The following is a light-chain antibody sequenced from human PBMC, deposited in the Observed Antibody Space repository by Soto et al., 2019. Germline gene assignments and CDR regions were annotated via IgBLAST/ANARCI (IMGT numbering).Light chain of an antibody. V-gene: IGKV3-20*01. CDR2: GAS. Sequence: EIVLTQSPGTLSLSPGERATLSCRASQSVSSSFLAWYQQKPGQAPRLLIYGASSRATGIPGRFSGSGSGTDFTLTISRLEPEHFAVYYCQQYGSSSWTFGQGTKVEIK. CDR3: QQYGSSSWT. CDR1: QSVSSSF. J-gene: IGKJ1*01.